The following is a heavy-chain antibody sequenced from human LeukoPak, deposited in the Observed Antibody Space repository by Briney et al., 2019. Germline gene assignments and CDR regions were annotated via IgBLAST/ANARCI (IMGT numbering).Heavy chain of an antibody. CDR1: GFTFSSYG. CDR3: ARGPKSRSTGWFDP. J-gene: IGHJ5*02. V-gene: IGHV3-33*01. D-gene: IGHD3-10*01. CDR2: IWYDGSNK. Sequence: PGRSLRLSCAASGFTFSSYGMHWVRQAPGKGLEWVAVIWYDGSNKYYADSVKGRLTISRDNSKSTLYLQMNSLRAEDTAVYYCARGPKSRSTGWFDPWGQGTLVTVSS.